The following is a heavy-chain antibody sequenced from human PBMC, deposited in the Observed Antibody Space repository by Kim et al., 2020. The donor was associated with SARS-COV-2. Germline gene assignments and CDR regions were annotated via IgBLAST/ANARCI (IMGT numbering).Heavy chain of an antibody. D-gene: IGHD6-19*01. CDR1: GFTFSTYS. Sequence: GGSLRLSCAASGFTFSTYSMNWVRQAPGKGLEWVSYISSSSYSIYYADSVKGRFTISRDNAKNSLYLQMNSLRDEDTAVYYCARARRYSSGSLADYWGQGALVTVSS. V-gene: IGHV3-48*02. CDR3: ARARRYSSGSLADY. J-gene: IGHJ4*02. CDR2: ISSSSYSI.